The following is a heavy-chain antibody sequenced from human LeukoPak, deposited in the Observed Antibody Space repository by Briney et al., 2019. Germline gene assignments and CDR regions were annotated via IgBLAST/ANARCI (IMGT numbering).Heavy chain of an antibody. J-gene: IGHJ4*02. CDR2: IIPIFGTA. V-gene: IGHV1-69*13. D-gene: IGHD3-22*01. Sequence: GASVEVSCKASGGTFSSYAISWVRQAPGQGLEWMGGIIPIFGTANYAQKFQGRVTITADESTSTAYMELSSLRSEDTAVYYCAREEGYYDSSGYYDYWGQGTLVTVSS. CDR3: AREEGYYDSSGYYDY. CDR1: GGTFSSYA.